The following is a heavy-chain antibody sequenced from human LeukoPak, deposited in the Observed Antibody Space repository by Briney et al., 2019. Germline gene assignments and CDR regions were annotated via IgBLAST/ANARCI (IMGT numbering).Heavy chain of an antibody. CDR1: GGSISSYY. Sequence: SETLSLTCTVSGGSISSYYWSWIRQPPGKGLEWIGYMYYSGSTNYNPSLKSRVTISVDTSKNQFSLKLSSVTAADTAVYYCARVETRDGYNYGYFDYWGQGTLVTVSS. D-gene: IGHD5-24*01. CDR2: MYYSGST. V-gene: IGHV4-59*01. CDR3: ARVETRDGYNYGYFDY. J-gene: IGHJ4*02.